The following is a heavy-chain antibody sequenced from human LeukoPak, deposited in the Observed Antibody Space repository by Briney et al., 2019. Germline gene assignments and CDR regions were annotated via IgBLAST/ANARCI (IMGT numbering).Heavy chain of an antibody. V-gene: IGHV4-59*01. CDR1: GGSISSYY. D-gene: IGHD3-22*01. J-gene: IGHJ5*02. CDR2: IYYSGST. CDR3: ARRDYYDSSGPGLDNWFDP. Sequence: SETLSLTCTVSGGSISSYYWSWIRQPPGKGLEWIGYIYYSGSTNYNPSLTSRVTISVDTSKNQFSLQLSSVTAADTAVYYCARRDYYDSSGPGLDNWFDPWGQGTLVTVSS.